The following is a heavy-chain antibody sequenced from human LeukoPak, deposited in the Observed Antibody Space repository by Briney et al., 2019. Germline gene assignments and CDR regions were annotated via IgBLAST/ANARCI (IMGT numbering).Heavy chain of an antibody. CDR1: GGSISSGSYY. J-gene: IGHJ4*02. CDR3: AREGRLTGYYRGGAFDY. V-gene: IGHV4-61*02. Sequence: KPSETLSLTCTVSGGSISSGSYYWSWIRQPAGKGLEWIGRIYTSGSTDYNPSLKSRVTISVDTSKNQFSLKLSSVTAADTAVYYCAREGRLTGYYRGGAFDYWGQGTLVTVSS. CDR2: IYTSGST. D-gene: IGHD3-9*01.